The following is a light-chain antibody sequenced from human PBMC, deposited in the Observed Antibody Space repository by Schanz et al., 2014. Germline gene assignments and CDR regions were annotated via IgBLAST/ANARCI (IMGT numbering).Light chain of an antibody. CDR3: QQYGSSPGT. J-gene: IGKJ2*01. V-gene: IGKV3-20*01. CDR2: GVS. Sequence: EIVLTQSPGTLSLSPGERATLSCRASQSVNGRFSAWYQQKAGQAPRLLIYGVSNRATGIPDRFSGSGSGTDFTLTISRLEPEDFAVYYCQQYGSSPGTFGQGTKLEIK. CDR1: QSVNGRF.